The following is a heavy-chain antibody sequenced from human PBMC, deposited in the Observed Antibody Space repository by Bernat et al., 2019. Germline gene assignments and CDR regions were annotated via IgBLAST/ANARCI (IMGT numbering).Heavy chain of an antibody. CDR2: ISGSGAGT. Sequence: EVQLLESGGGLVQPGGSLRLSCEASGFTFSSYAMSWVRQAPGQGLEWVSGISGSGAGTYYADSVKGRFTISRDNSKNTLYLQMNSLRAEDTAVYYCARDFGFDIWGQGTMVTVSS. D-gene: IGHD3-10*01. J-gene: IGHJ3*02. V-gene: IGHV3-23*01. CDR1: GFTFSSYA. CDR3: ARDFGFDI.